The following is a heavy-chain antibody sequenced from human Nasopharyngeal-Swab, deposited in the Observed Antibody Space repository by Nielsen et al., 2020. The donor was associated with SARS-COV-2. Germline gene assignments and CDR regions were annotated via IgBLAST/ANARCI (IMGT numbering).Heavy chain of an antibody. J-gene: IGHJ6*02. Sequence: SETLSLTCTVSGGSISSSSYYWGWIRQPPGKGLEWIGSIYYSGSTYYNPSLKSRVTISVDTSKNQFSLKLSSVTAADTAVYYCARQGPDDSSGYYYYYYYGMDVWGQGTTVTVSS. CDR3: ARQGPDDSSGYYYYYYYGMDV. CDR2: IYYSGST. CDR1: GGSISSSSYY. V-gene: IGHV4-39*01. D-gene: IGHD3-22*01.